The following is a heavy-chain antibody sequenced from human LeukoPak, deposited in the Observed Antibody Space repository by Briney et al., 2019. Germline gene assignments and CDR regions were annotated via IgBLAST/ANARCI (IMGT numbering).Heavy chain of an antibody. CDR3: ARVLLSNYDFWSGYSNWFDP. D-gene: IGHD3-3*01. V-gene: IGHV4-59*01. CDR2: IYYSGST. J-gene: IGHJ5*02. Sequence: SETLSLTCTVAGGSISSYYWSWIRQPPGKGLEWVGYIYYSGSTNYNPSLKSRVTISVDTSKNQFSLKLSSVTAADTAVYYCARVLLSNYDFWSGYSNWFDPWGQGTLVTVSS. CDR1: GGSISSYY.